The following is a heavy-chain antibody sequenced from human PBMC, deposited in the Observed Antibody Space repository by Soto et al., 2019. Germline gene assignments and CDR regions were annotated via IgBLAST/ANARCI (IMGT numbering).Heavy chain of an antibody. CDR3: ARDYRVSEIFGVVINYAMDV. Sequence: SETQALPNTVADGSVRSGTYYWSWTRQPPGRGLGWIVYIHYSGSTTYNPSLKSRVTISVDTSKNQFSLKLSSVTAADTAVYYCARDYRVSEIFGVVINYAMDVWGQGTTVTVSS. J-gene: IGHJ6*02. V-gene: IGHV4-61*01. CDR1: DGSVRSGTYY. D-gene: IGHD3-3*01. CDR2: IHYSGST.